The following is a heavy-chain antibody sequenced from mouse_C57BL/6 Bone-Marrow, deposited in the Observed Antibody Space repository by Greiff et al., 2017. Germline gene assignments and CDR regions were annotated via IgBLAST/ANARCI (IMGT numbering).Heavy chain of an antibody. CDR3: TREDSLYDYDVRWYFDV. Sequence: QVQLQQSGAELVRPGASVTLSCKASGYTFTDYEMHWVKQTPVHGLEWIGAIDPETGGTAYNQKFKGKAILTADKSSSTAYMELRSLTSEDSAVYYCTREDSLYDYDVRWYFDVWGTGTTVTVSS. J-gene: IGHJ1*03. CDR1: GYTFTDYE. CDR2: IDPETGGT. D-gene: IGHD2-4*01. V-gene: IGHV1-15*01.